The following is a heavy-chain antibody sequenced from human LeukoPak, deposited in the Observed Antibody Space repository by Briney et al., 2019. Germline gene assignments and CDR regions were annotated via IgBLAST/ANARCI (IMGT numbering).Heavy chain of an antibody. J-gene: IGHJ6*04. CDR2: IIPIFGTA. V-gene: IGHV1-69*13. D-gene: IGHD2-15*01. CDR1: GATFSSYA. CDR3: AREEGYCSGGSCYSAYYYGMDV. Sequence: SVKVSCKASGATFSSYAISWVRQAPGQGLELMGGIIPIFGTANYEQKFQGRGTITADESTSTAYMELSSLRSEDTAVYYCAREEGYCSGGSCYSAYYYGMDVWGKGTTVTVSS.